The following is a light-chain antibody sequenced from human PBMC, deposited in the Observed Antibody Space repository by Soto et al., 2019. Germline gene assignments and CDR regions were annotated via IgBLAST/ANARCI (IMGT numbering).Light chain of an antibody. CDR1: DSIMSY. CDR3: QQPYRLGILT. CDR2: AAS. Sequence: DIQMTQSPSSLSASVGYRFTITCRSSDSIMSYLSSYQQQRGTATTLMLYAASSLKSGVASRFSGSGSGTDFALTIGSLRPEDFASYYCQQPYRLGILTFGHGTKVDIK. V-gene: IGKV1-39*01. J-gene: IGKJ3*01.